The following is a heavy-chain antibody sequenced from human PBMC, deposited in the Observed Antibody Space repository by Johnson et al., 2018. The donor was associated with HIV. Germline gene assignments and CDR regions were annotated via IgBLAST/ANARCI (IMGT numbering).Heavy chain of an antibody. Sequence: VQLLESGGGLVQPGRSLRLSCAASGFTFDDYAMHWVRQAPGKGLEWVSGISWNSGSIGYADSVKGRFTISRDNAKNSLYLHMNSLRAEDTALYYCAKDLTDPAYCSSTSCYPDAFDIWGQGTMVTVSS. CDR2: ISWNSGSI. V-gene: IGHV3-9*01. CDR3: AKDLTDPAYCSSTSCYPDAFDI. J-gene: IGHJ3*02. D-gene: IGHD2-2*01. CDR1: GFTFDDYA.